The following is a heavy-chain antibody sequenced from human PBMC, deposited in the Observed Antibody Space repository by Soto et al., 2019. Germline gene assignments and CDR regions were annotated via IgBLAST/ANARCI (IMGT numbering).Heavy chain of an antibody. Sequence: ASVKVSCKASGYTFTNYGISWVRQAPGQGLECMGWISAYNGDTNYAQNLQGRVTMTTDTSTSTAYMELRSLRSDDTAVYYCARDLCNSTSCKLDSWGQGTLVTVSS. CDR3: ARDLCNSTSCKLDS. V-gene: IGHV1-18*04. D-gene: IGHD2-2*01. CDR1: GYTFTNYG. J-gene: IGHJ4*02. CDR2: ISAYNGDT.